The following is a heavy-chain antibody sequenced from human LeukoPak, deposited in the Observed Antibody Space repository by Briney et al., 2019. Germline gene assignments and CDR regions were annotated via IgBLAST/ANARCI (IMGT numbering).Heavy chain of an antibody. V-gene: IGHV3-23*01. Sequence: PGGSLRLSCAASGFTFSEYGMIRVRQAPGKGLEWVSGISYSGGATYYADSVKGRFTISRDNSKSTVYLQMNSLRAEDAAVYYCAKAAYGDYAGAFDIWGQGTMVIVSS. D-gene: IGHD4-17*01. CDR3: AKAAYGDYAGAFDI. CDR2: ISYSGGAT. J-gene: IGHJ3*02. CDR1: GFTFSEYG.